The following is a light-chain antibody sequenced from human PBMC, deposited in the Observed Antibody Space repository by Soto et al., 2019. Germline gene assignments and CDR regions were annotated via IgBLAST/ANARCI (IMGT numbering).Light chain of an antibody. V-gene: IGKV1-6*01. CDR1: QAIRTA. Sequence: AIQLTQSPSSLSASVGDRVTITCRASQAIRTALGWYQQKPGQVPKLLIYAASTLQSGVPSRFRGSGSGTDFTLTSSSLQPEDFATYYCLLDFGYFWAFGQGTKVEI. CDR2: AAS. CDR3: LLDFGYFWA. J-gene: IGKJ1*01.